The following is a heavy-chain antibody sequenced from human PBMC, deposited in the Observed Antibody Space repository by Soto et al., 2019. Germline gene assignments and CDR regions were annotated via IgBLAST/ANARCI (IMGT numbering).Heavy chain of an antibody. D-gene: IGHD6-13*01. CDR1: GFTFSSFD. Sequence: PGGSLRLSCAASGFTFSSFDMHWVRQATGKGLEWVSAIGTAGDTYYPGSVKGRFTISRENAKNSLYLQMNSLRAGDTAVYYCARGSYSFTNLDIWSQGTMVTVSS. CDR2: IGTAGDT. CDR3: ARGSYSFTNLDI. V-gene: IGHV3-13*01. J-gene: IGHJ3*02.